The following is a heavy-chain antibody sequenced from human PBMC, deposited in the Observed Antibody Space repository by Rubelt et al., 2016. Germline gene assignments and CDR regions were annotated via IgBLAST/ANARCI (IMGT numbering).Heavy chain of an antibody. D-gene: IGHD3-16*01. CDR2: ISAYNGNT. J-gene: IGHJ4*02. Sequence: APGQGLEWMGWISAYNGNTNYAQKLQGRVTMTTDTSTSTAYMELRSLRSDDTAVYYCARDWRKTGGDFDYWGQGTLVTVSS. V-gene: IGHV1-18*01. CDR3: ARDWRKTGGDFDY.